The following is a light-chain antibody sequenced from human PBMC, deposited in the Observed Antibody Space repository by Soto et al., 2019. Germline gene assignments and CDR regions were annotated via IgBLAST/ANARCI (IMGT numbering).Light chain of an antibody. CDR2: GAS. CDR1: QSVNSN. J-gene: IGKJ3*01. CDR3: PQYKNWPPG. Sequence: EIVMTQSPATLSVSPGERATLSCRASQSVNSNLAWYQQMPGQAPRLLIYGASTRATGIPARFSGSGSGTEFTLTISSLQSEDFAVYYCPQYKNWPPGFGPGTTVDIK. V-gene: IGKV3-15*01.